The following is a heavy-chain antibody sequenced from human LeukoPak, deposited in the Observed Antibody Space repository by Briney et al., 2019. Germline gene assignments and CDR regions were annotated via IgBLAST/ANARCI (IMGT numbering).Heavy chain of an antibody. CDR2: ISYDGNNK. Sequence: GGSLRLSCAASGFTYSNYNMHWVRQAPGKGLEWVALISYDGNNKYYLDSVKGRFTISRDNSKNTLYLQMNSLRAEDTAVYYCAKRDSSGYYYFDYWGQGTLVTVSS. CDR1: GFTYSNYN. D-gene: IGHD3-22*01. J-gene: IGHJ4*02. CDR3: AKRDSSGYYYFDY. V-gene: IGHV3-30*18.